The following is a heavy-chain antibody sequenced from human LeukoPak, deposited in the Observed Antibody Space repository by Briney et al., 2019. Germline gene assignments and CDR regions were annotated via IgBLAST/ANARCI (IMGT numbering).Heavy chain of an antibody. J-gene: IGHJ4*02. CDR3: ARDHSYYCSSTSCYISTGGFDY. V-gene: IGHV3-21*01. Sequence: PGGSLRLSCAASGFTFSSYSMNWVRQAPGKGLEWVSSISSSSYYIYYADSVKGRFTISRDNAKNSLYLQMNSLRAEDTAVYYCARDHSYYCSSTSCYISTGGFDYWGQGTLVTASS. CDR1: GFTFSSYS. D-gene: IGHD2-2*02. CDR2: ISSSSYYI.